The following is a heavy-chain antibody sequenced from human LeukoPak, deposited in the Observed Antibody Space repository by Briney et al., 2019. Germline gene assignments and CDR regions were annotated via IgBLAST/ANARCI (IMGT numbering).Heavy chain of an antibody. CDR3: ARDEGYISPTHFDY. D-gene: IGHD6-13*01. CDR2: IKQDGNEK. V-gene: IGHV3-7*01. Sequence: GGSLRLSCAASGFSFSRAWMSWVRQAPGKGLEWVANIKQDGNEKDYVDSVRGRFTISRDNAKNSLYLQMNSLRAEDTAVYYCARDEGYISPTHFDYWGQGTLVTVSS. CDR1: GFSFSRAW. J-gene: IGHJ4*02.